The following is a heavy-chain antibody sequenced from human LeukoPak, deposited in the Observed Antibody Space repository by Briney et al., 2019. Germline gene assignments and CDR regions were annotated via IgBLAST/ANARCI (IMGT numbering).Heavy chain of an antibody. CDR2: INPNSGGT. J-gene: IGHJ4*02. CDR1: GYTLTELS. CDR3: ARGAPHYDILTGYYFDKGGSDY. V-gene: IGHV1-2*02. Sequence: ASVKVSCKVSGYTLTELSMHWVRQAPGQGLEWMGWINPNSGGTNYAQKFQGRVTMTRDTSISTAYMELSRLRSDDTAVYYCARGAPHYDILTGYYFDKGGSDYWGQGTLVTVSS. D-gene: IGHD3-9*01.